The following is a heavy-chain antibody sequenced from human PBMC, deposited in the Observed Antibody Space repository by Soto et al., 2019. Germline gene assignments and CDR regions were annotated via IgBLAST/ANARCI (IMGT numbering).Heavy chain of an antibody. CDR3: ARFDTLLGSTAEHDGGFDP. CDR2: MDHNSGNT. CDR1: GYTFTSYD. Sequence: QVQLVQSGAKVAKPGASVTVSCKASGYTFTSYDINWLRQATGQGPEWMGWMDHNSGNTVSAPEFQGRISFTSNTSISTTYMELNSLRSQDTAMYSFARFDTLLGSTAEHDGGFDPWGQGTLVIVSS. J-gene: IGHJ5*02. D-gene: IGHD3-10*02. V-gene: IGHV1-8*01.